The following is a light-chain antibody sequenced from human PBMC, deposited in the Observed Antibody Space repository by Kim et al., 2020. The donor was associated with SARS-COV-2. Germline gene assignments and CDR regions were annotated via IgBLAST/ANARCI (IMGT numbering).Light chain of an antibody. Sequence: AIQLTQSPSSLSASVGDRVTITCRASQGISSALAWYQQKPGKAPKLLIYDASSLESGVPSRFSGSGSGTDFTLTISRLQPEDFATYYCQQFNSYPLTFGGGTKLEIK. J-gene: IGKJ4*01. CDR1: QGISSA. V-gene: IGKV1-13*02. CDR2: DAS. CDR3: QQFNSYPLT.